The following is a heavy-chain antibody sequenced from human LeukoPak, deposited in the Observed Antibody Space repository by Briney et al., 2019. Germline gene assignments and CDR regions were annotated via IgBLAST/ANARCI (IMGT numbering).Heavy chain of an antibody. CDR3: AKDRGAAAYYFYGMDV. CDR2: INGDGRNI. Sequence: GGSLRLSCVAFGFTFSSYWMHWVRQDPRKGLVWVSRINGDGRNINYADSVRGRFSISRDNAKSSLYLQMNSLRVEDTALYYCAKDRGAAAYYFYGMDVWGQGTTVTVSS. D-gene: IGHD3-10*01. CDR1: GFTFSSYW. J-gene: IGHJ6*02. V-gene: IGHV3-74*01.